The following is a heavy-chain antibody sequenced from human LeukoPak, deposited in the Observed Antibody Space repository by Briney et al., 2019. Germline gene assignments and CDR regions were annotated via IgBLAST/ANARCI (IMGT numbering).Heavy chain of an antibody. CDR3: TMDLTGYNDY. V-gene: IGHV3-74*01. CDR2: INEDGSDT. Sequence: GGSLRLSCAASGFTFSRYWMHWARQAPGKGLVWGSRINEDGSDTSYADSVKGRFTVSRDNAKNTLYLQMNSLRGEDTAVYYCTMDLTGYNDYWGQGTLVTVSS. D-gene: IGHD5-24*01. CDR1: GFTFSRYW. J-gene: IGHJ4*02.